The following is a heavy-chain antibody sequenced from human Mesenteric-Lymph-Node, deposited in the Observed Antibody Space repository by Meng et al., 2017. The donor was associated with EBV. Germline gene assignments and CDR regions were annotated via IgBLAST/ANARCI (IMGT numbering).Heavy chain of an antibody. J-gene: IGHJ5*02. CDR1: LFLRTYGWVG. V-gene: IGHV2-5*02. Sequence: PVEGLGPPLAHCTPTITSCVASCLFLRTYGWVGVRWSRQQPVEGLACLSNNYCDDDNRYSPSLKISLTSNKDTSELQLVLTMTNMDPVDAATYYCAHRTSNCFDPWGQGTLVTVSS. CDR2: NYCDDDN. CDR3: AHRTSNCFDP.